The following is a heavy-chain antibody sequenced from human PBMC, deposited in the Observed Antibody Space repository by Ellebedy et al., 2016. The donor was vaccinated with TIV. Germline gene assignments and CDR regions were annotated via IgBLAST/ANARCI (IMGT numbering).Heavy chain of an antibody. CDR2: INHSGSS. Sequence: SETLSLXXAVYGESFSGFYWSWIRQPPGKGLEWIGEINHSGSSNYNPSLKSRVTISVETSKNQFSLKLSSVTVADTAVYYCARAGRGGGYYMDVWGKGTTVTVSS. CDR3: ARAGRGGGYYMDV. CDR1: GESFSGFY. D-gene: IGHD1-14*01. V-gene: IGHV4-34*01. J-gene: IGHJ6*03.